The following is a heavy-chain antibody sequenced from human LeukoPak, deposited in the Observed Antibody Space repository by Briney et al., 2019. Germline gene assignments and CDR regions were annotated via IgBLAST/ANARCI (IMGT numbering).Heavy chain of an antibody. D-gene: IGHD3-10*02. Sequence: GGSLRLSCAASGFTFSSYGVHWVRQAPGKGLEWVVVISDDGSTTYYADSVKGRFTISRDNSRNTLYLQMNSLRVEDTAVYYCAKEGTMSQWAFDIWGRGTLVTVSS. V-gene: IGHV3-30*18. CDR1: GFTFSSYG. CDR2: ISDDGSTT. CDR3: AKEGTMSQWAFDI. J-gene: IGHJ3*02.